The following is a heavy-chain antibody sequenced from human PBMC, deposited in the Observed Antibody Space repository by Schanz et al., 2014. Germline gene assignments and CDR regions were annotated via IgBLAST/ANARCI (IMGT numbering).Heavy chain of an antibody. CDR1: GYTFTTYY. CDR2: INPSGGST. V-gene: IGHV1-46*01. CDR3: ARGFDCWDR. J-gene: IGHJ4*02. Sequence: QVQLLQSGAEVKKPGASMKVSCKASGYTFTTYYMLWVRQAPGQGLEWMGIINPSGGSTRYGQKFQGRITVTTDTSTSTVYLELSSLRSDDTAVYYCARGFDCWDRWGQGTLVIVSS. D-gene: IGHD3-3*01.